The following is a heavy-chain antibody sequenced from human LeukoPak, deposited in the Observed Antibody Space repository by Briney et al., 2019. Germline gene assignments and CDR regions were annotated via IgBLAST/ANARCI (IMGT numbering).Heavy chain of an antibody. CDR3: AKDRVSHQLFYDAFDI. Sequence: TGGSLRLSCAASGFTFSSYGMHWVRQVPGKGLEWVAFIRYDGSNKYYADSVKGRFTISRDNSKNTLYLQMNSLRAEDTAVYYCAKDRVSHQLFYDAFDIWGQGTMVTVSS. CDR1: GFTFSSYG. CDR2: IRYDGSNK. D-gene: IGHD6-13*01. V-gene: IGHV3-30*02. J-gene: IGHJ3*02.